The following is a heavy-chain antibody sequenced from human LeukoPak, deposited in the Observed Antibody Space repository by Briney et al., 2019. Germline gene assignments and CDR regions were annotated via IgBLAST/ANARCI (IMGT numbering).Heavy chain of an antibody. V-gene: IGHV1-24*01. J-gene: IGHJ4*02. CDR3: ATDRPSGYYDSSGYWY. Sequence: GASVKVSCKVSGYTLTELSMHWVRQAPGKGLEWMGGFDPENGETIYAQKFQGRVTMTEDTSTDTAYMELSSLRSEDTAVYYCATDRPSGYYDSSGYWYWGQGTLVTVSS. CDR1: GYTLTELS. D-gene: IGHD3-22*01. CDR2: FDPENGET.